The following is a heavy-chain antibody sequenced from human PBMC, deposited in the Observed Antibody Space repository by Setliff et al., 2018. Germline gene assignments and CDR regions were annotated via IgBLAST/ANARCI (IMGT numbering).Heavy chain of an antibody. CDR1: GYTFTTYD. D-gene: IGHD3-3*01. Sequence: ASVKVSCKASGYTFTTYDINWVRQAPGQGLEWMGWMNPNSGNTGYAQKFQGRVTMTRNTSISTAYMELSRLRSDDTAVYYCARGRDFWSGYLVYWGQGTLVTVSS. CDR2: MNPNSGNT. J-gene: IGHJ4*02. V-gene: IGHV1-8*02. CDR3: ARGRDFWSGYLVY.